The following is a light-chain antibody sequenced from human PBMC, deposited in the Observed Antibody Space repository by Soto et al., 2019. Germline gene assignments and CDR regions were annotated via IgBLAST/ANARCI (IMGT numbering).Light chain of an antibody. Sequence: AIQLTQSPSSLSASVGDRVTITCRASQGISSTLAWYQQKPGKAPKLLIYDASSLESGVPSRFSGSGSGTDFTLIISSLQPEDFATYDCQQFKSYPLTFGGGTKVDIK. V-gene: IGKV1-13*02. CDR3: QQFKSYPLT. CDR1: QGISST. J-gene: IGKJ4*01. CDR2: DAS.